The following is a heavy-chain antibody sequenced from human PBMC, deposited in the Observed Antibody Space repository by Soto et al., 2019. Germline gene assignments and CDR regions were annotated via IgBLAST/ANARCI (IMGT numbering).Heavy chain of an antibody. D-gene: IGHD2-2*01. Sequence: GGSLILSCAASGFTFSRYSMNWVRQAPGKGLEWVSSVSSSSSHIYYADSVKGRFTISRDNADNSLYLQMNSLRADDTAVYFCARGISDYVVVVTAPLDVSGQGNTVTVS. CDR1: GFTFSRYS. CDR3: ARGISDYVVVVTAPLDV. V-gene: IGHV3-21*01. J-gene: IGHJ6*02. CDR2: VSSSSSHI.